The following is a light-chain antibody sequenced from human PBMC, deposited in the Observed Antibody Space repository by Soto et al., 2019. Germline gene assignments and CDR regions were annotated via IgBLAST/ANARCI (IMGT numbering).Light chain of an antibody. V-gene: IGLV3-21*04. CDR2: YDS. CDR1: NIGSKS. CDR3: QVWDSRAEHPI. J-gene: IGLJ2*01. Sequence: SYELTQPPSVSVAPGQTAGITCGGDNIGSKSVHWYQQKPGQAPVLVIYYDSDRPSGIPERFSGSNSGNTATLTISRVEAGDEAGYSCQVWDSRAEHPIFGGGTKLTVL.